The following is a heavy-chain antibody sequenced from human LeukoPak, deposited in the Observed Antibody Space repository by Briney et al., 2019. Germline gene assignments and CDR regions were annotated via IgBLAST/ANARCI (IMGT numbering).Heavy chain of an antibody. CDR3: ASRISGIAVALSYYYYMDV. CDR2: IIPIFGTA. CDR1: GGTFSSYA. J-gene: IGHJ6*03. Sequence: SVKVSXKASGGTFSSYAISWVRQAPGQGLEWMGGIIPIFGTAKYAQKFQGRVTITADESTSTAYMERSSLRSEDTAVYYCASRISGIAVALSYYYYMDVWGKGTTVTVSS. V-gene: IGHV1-69*01. D-gene: IGHD6-19*01.